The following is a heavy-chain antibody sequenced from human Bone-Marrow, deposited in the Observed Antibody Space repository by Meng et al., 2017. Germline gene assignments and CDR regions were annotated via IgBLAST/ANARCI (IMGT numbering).Heavy chain of an antibody. CDR2: IKIDVSST. CDR3: IRDIYVCSGESCNSNHFDY. D-gene: IGHD2-15*01. Sequence: GESLKISCAASGFTFSSYWMDWVRQAPGKGLVWVSRIKIDVSSTSTNYADSVKGRFTIPGDNAKNTQYLQKTSLRDEHTAVSECIRDIYVCSGESCNSNHFDYWGQGTLVTVSS. CDR1: GFTFSSYW. J-gene: IGHJ4*02. V-gene: IGHV3-74*01.